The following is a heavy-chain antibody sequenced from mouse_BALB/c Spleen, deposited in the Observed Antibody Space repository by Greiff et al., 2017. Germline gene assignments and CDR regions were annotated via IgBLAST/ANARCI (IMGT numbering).Heavy chain of an antibody. J-gene: IGHJ1*01. Sequence: QVQLKQSGPGLVAPSQSLSITCTVSGFSLTSYDISWIRQPPGKGLEWLGVIWTGGGTNYNSAFMSRLSISKDNSKSQVFLKMNSLQTDDTAIYYCVRDSSYGNYPYWYFDVWGAGTTVTVSS. V-gene: IGHV2-9-2*01. D-gene: IGHD2-10*02. CDR3: VRDSSYGNYPYWYFDV. CDR1: GFSLTSYD. CDR2: IWTGGGT.